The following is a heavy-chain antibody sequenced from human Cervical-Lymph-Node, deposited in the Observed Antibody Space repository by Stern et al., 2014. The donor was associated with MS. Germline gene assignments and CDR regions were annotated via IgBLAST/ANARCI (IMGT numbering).Heavy chain of an antibody. D-gene: IGHD1-7*01. V-gene: IGHV3-33*01. CDR2: RWYDGNKK. CDR1: GFTFSNYG. CDR3: ARGNWNYEGMGY. J-gene: IGHJ4*02. Sequence: VHLVESGGGVVQPGRSLRLSCAASGFTFSNYGMHWVRQAPGKVLEWLAVRWYDGNKKYDAYSVKGRFTISRDNSKNTLFLQMSSLTAEDTALYYCARGNWNYEGMGYWGQGTLVTVSS.